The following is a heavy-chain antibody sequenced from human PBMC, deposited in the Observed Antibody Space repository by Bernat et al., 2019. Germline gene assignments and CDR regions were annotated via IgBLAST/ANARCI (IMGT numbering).Heavy chain of an antibody. CDR2: INPSGGST. J-gene: IGHJ6*02. CDR1: GYTFTSYY. D-gene: IGHD4-17*01. CDR3: ARDLLVGGTVTTFPYYYYYGMDV. Sequence: QVQLVQSGAEVKKPGASVKVSCKASGYTFTSYYMHWVRQAPGQGLEWMGIINPSGGSTSYAQKFQGRVTMTRDTSTSTVYMELSSLRSEDTAVYYCARDLLVGGTVTTFPYYYYYGMDVWGQGTTVTVSS. V-gene: IGHV1-46*01.